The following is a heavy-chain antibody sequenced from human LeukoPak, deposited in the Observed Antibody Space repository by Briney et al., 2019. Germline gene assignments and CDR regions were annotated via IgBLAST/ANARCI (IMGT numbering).Heavy chain of an antibody. CDR1: GFAFGSSW. CDR3: ARGQRSDSGYSPFDS. D-gene: IGHD3-22*01. J-gene: IGHJ4*02. V-gene: IGHV3-7*04. CDR2: INPDGSEQ. Sequence: GWSLRLSCAASGFAFGSSWMNWVRQAPGKGLEWVAKINPDGSEQDYVESVKGRFTISRDSAKNSVSLVMDTVSAGDTAVYFCARGQRSDSGYSPFDSWGQGTLVTVSS.